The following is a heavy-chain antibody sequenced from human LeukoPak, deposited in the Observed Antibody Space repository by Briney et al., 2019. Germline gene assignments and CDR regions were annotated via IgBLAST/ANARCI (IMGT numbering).Heavy chain of an antibody. CDR3: ARAGYSYGYDYYYYMDV. Sequence: SETLSLTCTVSGGSISSYYWSWIRQPAGKGLEGIGRIYTRGSTNYNPSLKSRVTMSVDTSKNQFSLKLSSVTAADTAVYYCARAGYSYGYDYYYYMDVWGKGTTVTVSS. CDR1: GGSISSYY. V-gene: IGHV4-4*07. D-gene: IGHD5-18*01. J-gene: IGHJ6*03. CDR2: IYTRGST.